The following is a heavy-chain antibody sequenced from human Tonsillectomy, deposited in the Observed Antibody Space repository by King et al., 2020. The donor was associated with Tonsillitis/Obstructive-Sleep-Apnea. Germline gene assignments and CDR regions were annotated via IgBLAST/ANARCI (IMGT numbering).Heavy chain of an antibody. V-gene: IGHV4-39*01. CDR1: GGSISSSSYY. CDR3: ARRQWNDFFLDV. CDR2: IYYSGST. Sequence: MQLQESGPGLVKPSETLSLTCTVSGGSISSSSYYWGWIRQPPGKGLEWIGSIYYSGSTYHNPSLKSRVTISVDTSKNQFSLKLRSVTAADTAVYYCARRQWNDFFLDVWGKGTTVTVSS. J-gene: IGHJ6*04. D-gene: IGHD1-1*01.